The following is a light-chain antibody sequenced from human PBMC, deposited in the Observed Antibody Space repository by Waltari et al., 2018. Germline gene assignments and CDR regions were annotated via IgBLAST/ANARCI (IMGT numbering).Light chain of an antibody. J-gene: IGLJ2*01. Sequence: NFMLTQPHSMSESPGKTVIISCTRSSDSIASFYVQWFQQRPGSAPTTVIFEDNQRPSGVPDRFSGSIDSSSNSASLTISGLKPEDEVDYYCQSYDGSSVVFGGGTKLTVL. CDR2: EDN. CDR3: QSYDGSSVV. CDR1: SDSIASFY. V-gene: IGLV6-57*04.